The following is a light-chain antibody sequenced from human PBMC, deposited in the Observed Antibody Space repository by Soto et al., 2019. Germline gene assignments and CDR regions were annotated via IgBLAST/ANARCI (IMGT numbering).Light chain of an antibody. Sequence: EIVLTQSPGTLSLSPGERATLSCRASQRVSISYLAWYPQKPGQAPSLLIYGGSSMATGIPDRFSGSGSGRVFSLTISRLEPEDFAVYYCQQYGSSPPFTFGPGINVDIK. CDR1: QRVSISY. CDR3: QQYGSSPPFT. J-gene: IGKJ3*01. V-gene: IGKV3-20*01. CDR2: GGS.